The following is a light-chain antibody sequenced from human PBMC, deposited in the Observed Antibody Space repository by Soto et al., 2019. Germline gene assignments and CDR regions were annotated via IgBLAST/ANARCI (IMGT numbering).Light chain of an antibody. CDR1: TGAVTSGHY. V-gene: IGLV7-46*01. CDR2: DTN. J-gene: IGLJ7*01. CDR3: LVIYTGVGEV. Sequence: QAVVTQGPSLPVYPGGTVTLTCGSSTGAVTSGHYPHWFQQNPGQAPRPLIYDTNIRHSWTPARFSGSLLGGKAALTLSGAQPEDEADYYCLVIYTGVGEVFGAGTQLTVL.